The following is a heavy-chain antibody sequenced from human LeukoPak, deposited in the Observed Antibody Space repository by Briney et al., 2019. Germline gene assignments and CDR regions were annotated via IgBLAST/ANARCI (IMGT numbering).Heavy chain of an antibody. CDR1: GYTFTSYY. CDR2: INPNTGST. D-gene: IGHD2-15*01. J-gene: IGHJ5*02. CDR3: ARDYYCSGGSCYWNSLYNWFDP. Sequence: GASVKVSCKASGYTFTSYYVHWVRQAPGQGLEWMGIINPNTGSTSYAQKFQGRVTITADKSTSTAYMELSSLRSEDTAVYYCARDYYCSGGSCYWNSLYNWFDPWGQGTLVTVSS. V-gene: IGHV1-46*01.